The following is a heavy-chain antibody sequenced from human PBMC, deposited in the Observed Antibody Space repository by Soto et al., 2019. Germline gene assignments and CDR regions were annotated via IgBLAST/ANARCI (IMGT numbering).Heavy chain of an antibody. V-gene: IGHV3-23*01. Sequence: EVQLLESGGGLVQPGGSLRLSCAASGFTFSSYAMSWVRQAPGKGLEWASAISGSGGSTSYADSVKGRFTISRDNSKTTLYLQMSSLRGEDTAVYYCAKTAPSYVWGAFDPWGQGTLVTVSS. CDR2: ISGSGGST. CDR1: GFTFSSYA. J-gene: IGHJ5*02. CDR3: AKTAPSYVWGAFDP. D-gene: IGHD3-16*01.